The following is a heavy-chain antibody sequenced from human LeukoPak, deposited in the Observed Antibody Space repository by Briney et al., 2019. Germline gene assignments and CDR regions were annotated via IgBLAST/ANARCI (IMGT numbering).Heavy chain of an antibody. CDR1: GFTFSSYA. V-gene: IGHV3-30*04. CDR2: ISYDGSNK. D-gene: IGHD6-13*01. J-gene: IGHJ5*02. CDR3: ARALVEGNWFDP. Sequence: GGSLRLSCAASGFTFSSYAMHWVRQAPGKGLEWVAVISYDGSNKYYADSVKGRFTISRDNSKNTLYLQMNSLRAEDTAVYYCARALVEGNWFDPWGQGTLVTVSS.